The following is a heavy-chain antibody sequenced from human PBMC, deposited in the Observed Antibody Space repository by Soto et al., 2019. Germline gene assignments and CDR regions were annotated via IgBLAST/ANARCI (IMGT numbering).Heavy chain of an antibody. Sequence: SETLSLTCTVSGGSFRGYYWGWVRQPPGKGLEWIGEINHSGSSNYHPSLKSRVTISVATSKNQFSLTVNSVAPADTAVYYCARGEITLLGGMDVWGQGTTVTVSS. CDR3: ARGEITLLGGMDV. CDR1: GGSFRGYY. V-gene: IGHV4-34*01. CDR2: INHSGSS. D-gene: IGHD3-10*01. J-gene: IGHJ6*02.